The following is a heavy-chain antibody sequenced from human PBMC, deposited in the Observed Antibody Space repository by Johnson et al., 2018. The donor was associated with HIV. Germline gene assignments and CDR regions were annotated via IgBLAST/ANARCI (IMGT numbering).Heavy chain of an antibody. D-gene: IGHD6-13*01. CDR1: GFTLDDYG. V-gene: IGHV3-20*04. CDR3: AKSLGQQLVVVDAFDI. J-gene: IGHJ3*02. Sequence: VQLVESGGGVVQPGRSLRLSCAASGFTLDDYGMAWVRQAPGKGLEWVSGINWNGGSTGYADSVKGRFTISRANSTTTLYLQMNSLRGEDTGVYYCAKSLGQQLVVVDAFDITGQGTMVTVSS. CDR2: INWNGGST.